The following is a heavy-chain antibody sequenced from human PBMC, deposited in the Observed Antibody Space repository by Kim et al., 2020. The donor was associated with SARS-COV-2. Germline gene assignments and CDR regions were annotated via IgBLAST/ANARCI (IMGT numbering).Heavy chain of an antibody. CDR1: GFTFSSYE. V-gene: IGHV3-48*03. CDR2: ISSSGSTI. J-gene: IGHJ3*01. D-gene: IGHD3-3*01. CDR3: ARDKLHIKIFGVVFGHLDL. Sequence: GGSLRLSCAASGFTFSSYEMSWVRQAPGKGLEWVSYISSSGSTIYYADSVKGRFTISRDNAKNSLYLQMNSLRAEDTAVYYCARDKLHIKIFGVVFGHLDLWGQGPMVTVSS.